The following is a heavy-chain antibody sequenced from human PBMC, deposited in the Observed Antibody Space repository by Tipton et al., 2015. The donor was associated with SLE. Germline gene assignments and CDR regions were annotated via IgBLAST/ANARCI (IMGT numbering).Heavy chain of an antibody. CDR1: GFMFSSYA. CDR3: TSVCGGASCFGTWFAP. Sequence: QLVQSGGGLAQPGGSLRLSCAASGFMFSSYAMRWVRQAPGKGLEWVSVLYSGGNTYYSDSVKGRFTISRDDSKNTLYLQMNNVRGEDTAVYYCTSVCGGASCFGTWFAPWGQGTLVTVSS. D-gene: IGHD2-15*01. CDR2: LYSGGNT. V-gene: IGHV3-66*02. J-gene: IGHJ5*02.